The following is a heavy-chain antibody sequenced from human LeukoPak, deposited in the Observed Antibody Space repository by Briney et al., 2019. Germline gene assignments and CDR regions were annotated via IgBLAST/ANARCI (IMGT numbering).Heavy chain of an antibody. J-gene: IGHJ6*03. Sequence: SETLSLTYAVYGGSFSGYYWSWIRQPPGKGLEWIREINHSGSTNYNPSLKSRVTISVDTSKNQFSLKLSSVTAADTAVYYCARIQISIAARPQYYYYYYMDVWGKGTTVTVSS. CDR1: GGSFSGYY. V-gene: IGHV4-34*01. CDR2: INHSGST. D-gene: IGHD6-6*01. CDR3: ARIQISIAARPQYYYYYYMDV.